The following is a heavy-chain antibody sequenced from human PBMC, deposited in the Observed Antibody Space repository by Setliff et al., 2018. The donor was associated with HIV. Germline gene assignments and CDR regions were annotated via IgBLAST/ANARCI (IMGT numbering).Heavy chain of an antibody. CDR1: NDSINYQY. Sequence: PSETLSLTCTVSNDSINYQYWGWIRQPPGKGLEWIGSIYYSGSTYYNPSLKSRVTMSIDTYQNQFSLKLTSVTATDTAVYYCARHRYSSSINWFDPWGQGTLVTVSS. D-gene: IGHD6-13*01. V-gene: IGHV4-39*01. CDR3: ARHRYSSSINWFDP. CDR2: IYYSGST. J-gene: IGHJ5*02.